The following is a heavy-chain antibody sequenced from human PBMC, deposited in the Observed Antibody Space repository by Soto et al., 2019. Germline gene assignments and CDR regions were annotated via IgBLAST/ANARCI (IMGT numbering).Heavy chain of an antibody. CDR3: ARSGYSGYEYYYYGMDV. V-gene: IGHV1-46*01. Sequence: ASVKVSFKASGYTFTSYYMHWVRQAPGQGLEWMGIINPSGGSTSYAQKFQGRVTMTRDTSTSTVYMELSSLRSEDTAVYYCARSGYSGYEYYYYGMDVWGQGTTVTVSS. J-gene: IGHJ6*02. D-gene: IGHD5-12*01. CDR1: GYTFTSYY. CDR2: INPSGGST.